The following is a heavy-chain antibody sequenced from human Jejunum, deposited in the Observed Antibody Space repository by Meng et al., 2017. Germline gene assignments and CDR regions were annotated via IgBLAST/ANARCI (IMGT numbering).Heavy chain of an antibody. CDR1: GFNFASYS. CDR2: MTPSTP. D-gene: IGHD4-17*01. Sequence: GGSLRLSCAASGFNFASYSLSWVRQAPGKGLEWVASMTPSTPYYAQSVKGRFTVSRDNSKNILYLQMNSLRAEDTAIYYCAKDRKPDGLWPIDYWGQGTLVTVSS. CDR3: AKDRKPDGLWPIDY. J-gene: IGHJ4*02. V-gene: IGHV3-23*01.